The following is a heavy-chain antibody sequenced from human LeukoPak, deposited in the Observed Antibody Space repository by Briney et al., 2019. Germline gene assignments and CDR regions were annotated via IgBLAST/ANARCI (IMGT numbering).Heavy chain of an antibody. D-gene: IGHD5-18*01. CDR2: IIPIFGTA. CDR1: GGTFSIYA. V-gene: IGHV1-69*01. J-gene: IGHJ4*02. CDR3: ASPEGGYSYGYVY. Sequence: ASVKVSCKASGGTFSIYAISWVRQAPGQGLEWMGGIIPIFGTANYAQKFQGRATITADESTSTAYMELSSLRSEDTAVYYCASPEGGYSYGYVYWGQGTLVTVSS.